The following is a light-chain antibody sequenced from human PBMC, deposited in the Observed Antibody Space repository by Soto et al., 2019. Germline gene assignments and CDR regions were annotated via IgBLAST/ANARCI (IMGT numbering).Light chain of an antibody. J-gene: IGKJ1*01. Sequence: GLKMSAAAVSFTQGERATLSCRASQSVSSNLAWYQHQPGQAPRLLIYGASSRATAIPDRFSGSGSGTDFTLTISSLEPEDFAVYSCQPRSNWWTFGQGSKAAIK. V-gene: IGKV3-11*01. CDR1: QSVSSN. CDR3: QPRSNWWT. CDR2: GAS.